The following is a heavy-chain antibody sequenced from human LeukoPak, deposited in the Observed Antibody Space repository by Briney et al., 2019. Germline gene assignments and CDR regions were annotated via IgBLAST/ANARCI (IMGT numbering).Heavy chain of an antibody. D-gene: IGHD3-10*01. CDR3: ARDRGTMVRGASFDY. V-gene: IGHV4-34*01. J-gene: IGHJ4*02. CDR2: INHSGST. CDR1: GGSFSGYY. Sequence: SETLSLTCAVYGGSFSGYYWSWLRQPPGKGLEWIGEINHSGSTNYNPSLKSRVTISVDTSKNQFSLKLSSVTAADTAVYYCARDRGTMVRGASFDYWGQGTLVTVSS.